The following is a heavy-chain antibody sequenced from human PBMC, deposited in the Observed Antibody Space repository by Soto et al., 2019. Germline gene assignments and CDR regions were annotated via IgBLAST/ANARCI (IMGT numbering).Heavy chain of an antibody. CDR1: GFTFSSSA. CDR2: IRGTNGNT. J-gene: IGHJ5*02. V-gene: IGHV3-23*01. Sequence: EVQLLESGGGLVQPGGSLRLSCAASGFTFSSSAMSWVRQAPGKGLEWVSAIRGTNGNTHYAESVKGRLTISRDNSKNTLYLQMNFLRAQDTAVYYCAKCPVDTIVPSGCCHWLDPCGQGTLVIVSS. D-gene: IGHD5-12*01. CDR3: AKCPVDTIVPSGCCHWLDP.